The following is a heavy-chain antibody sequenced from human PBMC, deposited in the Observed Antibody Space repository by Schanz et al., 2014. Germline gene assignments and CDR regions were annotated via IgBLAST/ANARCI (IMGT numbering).Heavy chain of an antibody. CDR1: GASISSSNW. CDR2: IFQSGIT. CDR3: ARHMGRLSSSRGNYFDY. Sequence: QLQLQESGPGLVRPSGTLSLTCAVSGASISSSNWWSWVRQSPGKGLEWIGEIFQSGITNYNPSLKSRLTISGDNSKTQFSLRLSSVTAADTAVYYCARHMGRLSSSRGNYFDYWGQGTLVTVSS. D-gene: IGHD6-13*01. J-gene: IGHJ4*02. V-gene: IGHV4-4*02.